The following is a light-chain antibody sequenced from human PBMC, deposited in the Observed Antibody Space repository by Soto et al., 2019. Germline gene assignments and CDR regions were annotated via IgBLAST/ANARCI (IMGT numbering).Light chain of an antibody. J-gene: IGKJ1*01. CDR3: QQCGSSLPWT. CDR2: ASS. Sequence: EIVLTQSPGTLSLSPGDRATLSCRASQIISSAYLAWYQQRPGQAPRLLIYASSSRATGIPDRFSGSGSGTDFTLTISRLEPEDFAVYYCQQCGSSLPWTFGQETKVEMK. V-gene: IGKV3-20*01. CDR1: QIISSAY.